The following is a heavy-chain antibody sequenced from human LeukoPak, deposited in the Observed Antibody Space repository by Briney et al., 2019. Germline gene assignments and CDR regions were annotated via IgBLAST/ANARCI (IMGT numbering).Heavy chain of an antibody. D-gene: IGHD6-13*01. CDR1: GSIFTSYW. Sequence: GASLQISSKGAGSIFTSYWSGWVRPLAGKGLEWMGIIYPGDSDTRYSPSFQGQVTISADKSISTAYLQWSSLKASDTAMYYCARQGGPIAAAAINYWGQGTLVTVSS. CDR3: ARQGGPIAAAAINY. CDR2: IYPGDSDT. V-gene: IGHV5-51*01. J-gene: IGHJ4*02.